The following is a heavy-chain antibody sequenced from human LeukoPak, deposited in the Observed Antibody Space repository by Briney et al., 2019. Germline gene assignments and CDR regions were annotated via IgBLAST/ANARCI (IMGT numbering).Heavy chain of an antibody. Sequence: GGSLRLSCAASGFTFSYYWMSWVRQAPGKGLEWVANIKQGGSEKYSVDSVKGRFTISRDNAKNSLYLQMNSLRVEDTDVYYCARDLGSGMDVWGQGTTVIVSS. D-gene: IGHD2-15*01. CDR3: ARDLGSGMDV. CDR2: IKQGGSEK. J-gene: IGHJ6*02. CDR1: GFTFSYYW. V-gene: IGHV3-7*01.